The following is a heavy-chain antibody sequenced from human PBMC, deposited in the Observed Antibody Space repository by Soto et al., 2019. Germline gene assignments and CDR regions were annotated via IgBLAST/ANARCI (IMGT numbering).Heavy chain of an antibody. CDR1: GFTFSSYA. V-gene: IGHV3-23*01. J-gene: IGHJ6*02. CDR2: ISCSGGSK. Sequence: GGSLRLSCAASGFTFSSYAMSWVRQAPGKGLEWVSAISCSGGSKYYADSEKGRFTIARYNSKNTLYLQMNSLRAEDTAVYYCAKDITMVRGVFYYYYGMDVWGQGTTVTVSS. D-gene: IGHD3-10*01. CDR3: AKDITMVRGVFYYYYGMDV.